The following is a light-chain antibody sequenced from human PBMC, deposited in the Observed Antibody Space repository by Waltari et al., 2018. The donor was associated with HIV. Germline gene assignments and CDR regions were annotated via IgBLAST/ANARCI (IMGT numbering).Light chain of an antibody. CDR3: NSRDSSANHLV. CDR2: GPN. Sequence: SSELTQDPAVSVALGQPVRITCQGDSLTTYYTSGYQQKPGQAPILVIYGPNNRPSGIPDRFSGSSSGNTASLTITGAQAEDEADYYCNSRDSSANHLVFGGGTKLTVL. J-gene: IGLJ3*02. V-gene: IGLV3-19*01. CDR1: SLTTYY.